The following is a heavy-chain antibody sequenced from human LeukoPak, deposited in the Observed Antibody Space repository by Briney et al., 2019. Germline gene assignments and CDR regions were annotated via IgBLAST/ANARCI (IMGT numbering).Heavy chain of an antibody. D-gene: IGHD4-17*01. J-gene: IGHJ5*02. CDR1: GGTFSSFA. CDR2: IIPIFGTA. Sequence: VASVKVSCKASGGTFSSFAISWVRQAPGQGLEWMGGIIPIFGTANYAQKFQGRVTITADESTSTAYMELSSLRSEDTAVYYCARDRYGVTTNLLLPRFGWFDPWGQGTLVTVSS. V-gene: IGHV1-69*13. CDR3: ARDRYGVTTNLLLPRFGWFDP.